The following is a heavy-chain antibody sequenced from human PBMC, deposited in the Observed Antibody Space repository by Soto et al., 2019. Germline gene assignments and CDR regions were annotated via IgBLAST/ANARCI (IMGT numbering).Heavy chain of an antibody. CDR2: INWNGASA. D-gene: IGHD6-25*01. CDR3: ARGLNKAALSFEY. Sequence: GGSLRLSCTVPGFTFDNYAMSWVRQAPGKGLEWISGINWNGASAGYADSVKGRFTISRDNAKNSLYRQMNSLRAEDTALYYCARGLNKAALSFEYWGQGTLVTVSS. CDR1: GFTFDNYA. V-gene: IGHV3-20*04. J-gene: IGHJ4*01.